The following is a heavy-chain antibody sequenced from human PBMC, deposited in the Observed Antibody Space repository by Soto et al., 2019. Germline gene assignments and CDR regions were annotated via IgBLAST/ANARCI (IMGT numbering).Heavy chain of an antibody. CDR2: IRNKATSYST. V-gene: IGHV3-72*01. J-gene: IGHJ4*02. CDR3: ARIRFGCYDLKYFDY. CDR1: GFTFSDHY. Sequence: EVQLVESGGGLVQPGGSLRLSCAASGFTFSDHYVDWVRQAPGKGLEWVARIRNKATSYSTEYAASAKGRFTISRDDSKNLGYLQMSSLKSEDTAVYYCARIRFGCYDLKYFDYWGQGTLVTVSS. D-gene: IGHD3-16*01.